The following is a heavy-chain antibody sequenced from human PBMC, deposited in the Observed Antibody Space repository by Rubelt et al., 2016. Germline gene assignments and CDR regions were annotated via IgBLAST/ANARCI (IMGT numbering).Heavy chain of an antibody. J-gene: IGHJ4*02. D-gene: IGHD3-9*01. V-gene: IGHV4-34*01. Sequence: QVQLQQWGAGLLKPSETLSLTCAVYGGSFSGYSWTWFRQPPGKGLEWIGESNHSGSTNYKPSLKSRVTISIDTSKNRFSLNVSSVTTAEQAVYDWAVDHYVLLTVDYESVWGQGTLVTVS. CDR1: GGSFSGYS. CDR2: SNHSGST. CDR3: AVDHYVLLTVDYESV.